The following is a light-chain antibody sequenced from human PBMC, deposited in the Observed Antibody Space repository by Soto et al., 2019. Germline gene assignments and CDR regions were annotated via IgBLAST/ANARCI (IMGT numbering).Light chain of an antibody. Sequence: EIVLPQSPATLSLSPGAIATLSCSASQGVSSYLAWYQQKPGQAPRLLIYDASNRATGIPARFSGSGSGTDFTLTISSVEPEDLAVYYCQQRSNWYLTFGGGTKVEIK. CDR2: DAS. CDR3: QQRSNWYLT. V-gene: IGKV3-11*01. J-gene: IGKJ4*01. CDR1: QGVSSY.